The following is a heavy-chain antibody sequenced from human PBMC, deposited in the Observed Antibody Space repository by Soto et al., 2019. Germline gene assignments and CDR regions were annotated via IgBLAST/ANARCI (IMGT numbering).Heavy chain of an antibody. V-gene: IGHV3-7*04. CDR2: IKQDGSEK. D-gene: IGHD3-22*01. CDR1: GFTFSGSA. J-gene: IGHJ6*02. Sequence: GTLRLSCAPSGFTFSGSAMHSVRQAPGKGLEWVANIKQDGSEKYYVDSVKGRFTISRDNAKNSLYLQMNSLRAEDTAVYYCARFYYDSSGYLPSPYYYYYGMDVWGQGTTVIVSS. CDR3: ARFYYDSSGYLPSPYYYYYGMDV.